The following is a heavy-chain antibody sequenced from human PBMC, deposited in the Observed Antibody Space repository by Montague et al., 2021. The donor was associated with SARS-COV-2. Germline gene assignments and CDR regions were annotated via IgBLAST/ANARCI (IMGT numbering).Heavy chain of an antibody. CDR2: IKQDGSEK. J-gene: IGHJ6*02. Sequence: SLRLSCAASGFTFSSYWMSWVRQAPGKGLEWVANIKQDGSEKYYVDSVKGRFTISRDNAKNSLYLQMNSLRAEDTAAYYCARDLRREWLRFTPYCYSGMDVWGQGTTVTVSS. D-gene: IGHD5-12*01. CDR3: ARDLRREWLRFTPYCYSGMDV. CDR1: GFTFSSYW. V-gene: IGHV3-7*03.